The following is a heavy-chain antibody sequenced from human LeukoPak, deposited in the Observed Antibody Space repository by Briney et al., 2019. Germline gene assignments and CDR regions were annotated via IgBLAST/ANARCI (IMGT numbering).Heavy chain of an antibody. CDR1: GFTFSSYA. J-gene: IGHJ4*02. V-gene: IGHV3-23*01. Sequence: GGSLRLSCAASGFTFSSYAMSWVPQAPGKGLEWVSGISGSGGNTYDADPVKGRFTISRDNSKNALYLQMNSLRVEDTAVYYCAKDRRPHTVSTQNGAFDYWGQGTLVTVSS. D-gene: IGHD2-2*01. CDR3: AKDRRPHTVSTQNGAFDY. CDR2: ISGSGGNT.